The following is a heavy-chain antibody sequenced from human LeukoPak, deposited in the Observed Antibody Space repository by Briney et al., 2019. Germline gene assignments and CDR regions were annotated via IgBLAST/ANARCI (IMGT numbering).Heavy chain of an antibody. J-gene: IGHJ1*01. CDR2: ISAYNGNT. V-gene: IGHV1-18*01. CDR1: GCTFTSYG. Sequence: ASVKVSCKASGCTFTSYGISWVRLAPGQGLEWMGWISAYNGNTNYAQKLQGRVTMTTDTSTSTAYMELRSLRSDDTAVYYCARDTGDYVWGSYRYGHFQHWGQGTLVTVSS. D-gene: IGHD3-16*02. CDR3: ARDTGDYVWGSYRYGHFQH.